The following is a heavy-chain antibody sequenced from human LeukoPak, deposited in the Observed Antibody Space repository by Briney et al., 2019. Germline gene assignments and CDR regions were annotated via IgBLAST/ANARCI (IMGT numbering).Heavy chain of an antibody. CDR3: AKAIFGVVNDFYFMDV. CDR1: GFTFSSYS. D-gene: IGHD3-3*01. J-gene: IGHJ6*03. V-gene: IGHV3-21*01. Sequence: GGSLRLSCAASGFTFSSYSMNWVRLAPGKGLEWVSSINSDGDYIYYADSLKGRFTISRDNGKNSLYLQMNSLRAEDSAVYYCAKAIFGVVNDFYFMDVWRKGTTVTVSS. CDR2: INSDGDYI.